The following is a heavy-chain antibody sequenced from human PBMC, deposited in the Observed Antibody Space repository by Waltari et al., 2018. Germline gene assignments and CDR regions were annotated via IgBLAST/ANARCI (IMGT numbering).Heavy chain of an antibody. Sequence: QLQLQESGPGLVKPSETLSLTCTVSGGSISSSSYYWGWTRQPPGKGLEWIGSIYYSGSTYYNPSLKSRVTISVDTSKNQFSLKLSSVTAADTAVYYCARLLVDYYDSSGYSFDPWGQGTLVTVSS. J-gene: IGHJ5*02. CDR2: IYYSGST. V-gene: IGHV4-39*01. D-gene: IGHD3-22*01. CDR3: ARLLVDYYDSSGYSFDP. CDR1: GGSISSSSYY.